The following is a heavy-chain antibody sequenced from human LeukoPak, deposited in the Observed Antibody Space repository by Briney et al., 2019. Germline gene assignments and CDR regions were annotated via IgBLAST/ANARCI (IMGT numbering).Heavy chain of an antibody. Sequence: PSETLSLTCTVSGYSISSGYYWGWIRQPPGKGLEWIGSIYHSGSTYYNPSLKSRVTISVDTSKNQFSLKLSSVTAADTAVYYCATIVGARGLGYWGQGTLVTVSS. V-gene: IGHV4-38-2*02. J-gene: IGHJ4*02. CDR3: ATIVGARGLGY. CDR1: GYSISSGYY. D-gene: IGHD1-26*01. CDR2: IYHSGST.